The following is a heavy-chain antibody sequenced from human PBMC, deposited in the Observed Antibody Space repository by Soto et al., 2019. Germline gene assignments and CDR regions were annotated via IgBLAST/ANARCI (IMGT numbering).Heavy chain of an antibody. J-gene: IGHJ4*02. CDR2: IYHSGIT. CDR1: GGSISSSDSY. V-gene: IGHV4-31*03. D-gene: IGHD3-10*01. Sequence: SETLSLTCTVSGGSISSSDSYWSWIRQHPGKGLEWIGHIYHSGITYDNPCHKSRVTLSIDTSKNQFSLKLSSVTAADTAVYYCARSSYGSGSYYNDFWGQGTLVTVSS. CDR3: ARSSYGSGSYYNDF.